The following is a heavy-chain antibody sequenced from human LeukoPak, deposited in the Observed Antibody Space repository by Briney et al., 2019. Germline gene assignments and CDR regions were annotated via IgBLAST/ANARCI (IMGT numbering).Heavy chain of an antibody. CDR3: ARDGWFGDYNWFDP. J-gene: IGHJ5*02. CDR2: IGSASNTI. V-gene: IGHV3-48*01. D-gene: IGHD3-10*01. Sequence: GESLRLSCAASGFTFSSYSMNWVRQAPGKGLEWVSYIGSASNTIYYADSVKGRFAISRDNAKNSLYLQMNSLRAEDTAMYYCARDGWFGDYNWFDPWGQGTLVTVSS. CDR1: GFTFSSYS.